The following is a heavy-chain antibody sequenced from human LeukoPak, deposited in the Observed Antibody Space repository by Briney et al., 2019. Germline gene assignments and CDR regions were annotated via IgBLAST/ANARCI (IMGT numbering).Heavy chain of an antibody. V-gene: IGHV3-33*01. CDR1: GFVLSIHG. CDR2: MWYDGSRE. CDR3: ARDLSFGSLDF. Sequence: PGGSLGLSCAASGFVLSIHGRHWVRQAPCKGLGWVAGMWYDGSREDYADSVKGRFTISRDMSKNTLNLQMNSLRVEDTAMFYCARDLSFGSLDFRGQGTLVTVSS. D-gene: IGHD1-26*01. J-gene: IGHJ4*02.